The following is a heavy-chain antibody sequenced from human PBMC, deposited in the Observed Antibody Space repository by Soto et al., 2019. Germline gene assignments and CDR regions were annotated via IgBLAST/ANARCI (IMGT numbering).Heavy chain of an antibody. CDR2: IKQDGSEK. V-gene: IGHV3-7*01. CDR3: AREGYRKYHYYGMDV. Sequence: EVQLVESGGGLVQPGGSLRLSCAASGFTFSSYWMSWVRQAPGKGLEWVANIKQDGSEKYYVESVKGRFTISRDNAKNSLYLKMNSLRAEDTAVYYCAREGYRKYHYYGMDVWGQGTTVTVSS. CDR1: GFTFSSYW. D-gene: IGHD5-18*01. J-gene: IGHJ6*02.